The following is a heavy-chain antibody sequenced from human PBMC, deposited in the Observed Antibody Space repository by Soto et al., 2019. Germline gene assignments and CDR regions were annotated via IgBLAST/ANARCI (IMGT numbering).Heavy chain of an antibody. D-gene: IGHD6-13*01. Sequence: QVQLVESGGGVVQPGRSLRLSCAASGFTFSSYGMHWVRQAPGKGLEWVAVIWYDGSNKYYADSVKGRFTISRDNSKNTLYLQMNSLRAEDTAVYYCARGKGCSSRGWYFDLWGRGTLVTVSS. V-gene: IGHV3-33*01. J-gene: IGHJ2*01. CDR2: IWYDGSNK. CDR3: ARGKGCSSRGWYFDL. CDR1: GFTFSSYG.